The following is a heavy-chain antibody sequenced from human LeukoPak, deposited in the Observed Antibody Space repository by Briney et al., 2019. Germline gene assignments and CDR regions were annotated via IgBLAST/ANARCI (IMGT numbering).Heavy chain of an antibody. J-gene: IGHJ6*02. V-gene: IGHV4-59*01. CDR2: IYYSGST. CDR1: GGSISSYY. D-gene: IGHD2-21*02. CDR3: ARGHPTALDGMDV. Sequence: SETLSLTCTVSGGSISSYYWSWIRQPPGKGLEWIGYIYYSGSTNYNPSLKSRVTISVDTSKNQFSLKLSSVTAADTAVYYCARGHPTALDGMDVWGQGPTVTVSS.